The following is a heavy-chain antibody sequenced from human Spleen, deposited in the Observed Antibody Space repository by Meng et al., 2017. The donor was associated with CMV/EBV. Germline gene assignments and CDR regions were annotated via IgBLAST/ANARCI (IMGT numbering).Heavy chain of an antibody. CDR1: GFTVSSSY. V-gene: IGHV3-66*02. J-gene: IGHJ6*02. CDR2: IYTDGST. CDR3: ARDQALGYCSSTSCYEGGMDV. D-gene: IGHD2-2*01. Sequence: GESLKISCLTSGFTVSSSYMHWVRQAPGKGLEWVSLIYTDGSTSYADFVRGRFTISRDTSKNTLYLQMDSLRAEDTAIYYCARDQALGYCSSTSCYEGGMDVWGQGTTVTVSS.